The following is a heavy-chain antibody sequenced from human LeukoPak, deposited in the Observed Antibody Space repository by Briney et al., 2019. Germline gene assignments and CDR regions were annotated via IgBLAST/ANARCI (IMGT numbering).Heavy chain of an antibody. CDR3: ARGRFRGVTAMAPAKVYFDY. CDR1: GGSISSSSYY. V-gene: IGHV4-39*01. J-gene: IGHJ4*02. CDR2: IYYSGST. Sequence: SETLSLTCTVSGGSISSSSYYWGWISQPPGKGLEWIGSIYYSGSTYYNPSLKSRVTISVDTSKNQFSLKLSSVTAADTAVYYCARGRFRGVTAMAPAKVYFDYWGQGTLVTVSS. D-gene: IGHD5-18*01.